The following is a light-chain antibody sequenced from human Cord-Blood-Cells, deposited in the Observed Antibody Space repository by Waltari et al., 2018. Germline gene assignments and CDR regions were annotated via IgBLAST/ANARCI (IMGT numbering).Light chain of an antibody. J-gene: IGLJ3*02. CDR1: SGHSSYA. CDR3: QTWGTGFWV. CDR2: LNSDGSL. Sequence: QLVLTQSPSASASLGASVKLTCTLSSGHSSYAIAWHQQQPEKGPRYLMTLNSDGSLRKGDVFPDLFSGSSSGAERYLTISSLQSEDEADYYCQTWGTGFWVFGGGTKLTVL. V-gene: IGLV4-69*01.